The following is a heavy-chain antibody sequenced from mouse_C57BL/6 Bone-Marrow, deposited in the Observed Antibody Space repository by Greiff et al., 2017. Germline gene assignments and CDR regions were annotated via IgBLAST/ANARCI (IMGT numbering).Heavy chain of an antibody. D-gene: IGHD2-14*01. J-gene: IGHJ4*01. V-gene: IGHV5-6*01. Sequence: EVQVVESGGDLVKPGGSLKLSCAASGFTFSSYGMSWVRQTPDKRLEWVATISSGGSYTYYPDSVKGRFTISRDNAKNTLYLQMSSLKSEDTAMYYCARHRLSEGAMDYWGQGTSVTVSS. CDR2: ISSGGSYT. CDR3: ARHRLSEGAMDY. CDR1: GFTFSSYG.